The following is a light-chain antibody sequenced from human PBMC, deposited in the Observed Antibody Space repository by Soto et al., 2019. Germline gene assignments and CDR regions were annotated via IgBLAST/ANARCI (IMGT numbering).Light chain of an antibody. V-gene: IGLV2-14*01. CDR1: GSDVGGYNY. J-gene: IGLJ2*01. CDR3: SSYTSSSTLMV. CDR2: DVI. Sequence: QSVLTQPASVSGSPGQSITISCTGTGSDVGGYNYVPWYQQHPGKAPKLMIYDVINRPSGVSNRFSGSKSGNTASLTISGLQAEDEADYYCSSYTSSSTLMVFGGGTKLTVL.